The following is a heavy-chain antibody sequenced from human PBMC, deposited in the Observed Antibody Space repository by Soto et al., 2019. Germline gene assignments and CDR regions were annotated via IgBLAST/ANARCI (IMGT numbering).Heavy chain of an antibody. CDR2: IYYSGST. D-gene: IGHD6-13*01. Sequence: PSETLSLTCTVSGGSISSYYWSWIRQPPGKGLEWIGYIYYSGSTNYNPSLKSRFTISVHTSKNQFSLKLRSVTAADTAVYYCARDQGIGAAVEANWFDPWGQGTLVTVSS. J-gene: IGHJ5*02. CDR3: ARDQGIGAAVEANWFDP. V-gene: IGHV4-59*01. CDR1: GGSISSYY.